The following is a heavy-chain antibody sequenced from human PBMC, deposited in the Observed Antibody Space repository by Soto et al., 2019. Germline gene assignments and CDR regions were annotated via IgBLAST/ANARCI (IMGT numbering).Heavy chain of an antibody. CDR1: GFTFSTSA. J-gene: IGHJ5*02. D-gene: IGHD4-4*01. V-gene: IGHV3-23*01. CDR2: ISGSDGST. Sequence: GGSLRLSCAASGFTFSTSAMSWVRQAPGKGLDGVSSISGSDGSTYDADSGKGRFTISRDNSKNTLYLQMNSLRAEDTAVYYCAKDTHRGELQLDNWFDPWGQGTLVTVAS. CDR3: AKDTHRGELQLDNWFDP.